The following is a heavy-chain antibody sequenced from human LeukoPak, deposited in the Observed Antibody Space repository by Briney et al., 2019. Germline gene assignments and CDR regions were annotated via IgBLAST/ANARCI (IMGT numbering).Heavy chain of an antibody. CDR3: GRAIRWASDY. D-gene: IGHD4-23*01. CDR1: GFTFSSYG. Sequence: GGSLRLSCAASGFTFSSYGMVWVRQAPGKGLEYVSGISSNGGTTYYGNSVKGRFTISRDNSKDTLHLQMGSLRTEDMAVYYCGRAIRWASDYWGQGTLVTVAS. J-gene: IGHJ4*02. CDR2: ISSNGGTT. V-gene: IGHV3-64*01.